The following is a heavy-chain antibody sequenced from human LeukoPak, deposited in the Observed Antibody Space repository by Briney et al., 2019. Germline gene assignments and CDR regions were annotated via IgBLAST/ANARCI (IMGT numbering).Heavy chain of an antibody. J-gene: IGHJ4*02. V-gene: IGHV1-69*06. CDR1: GRTFSSYA. CDR2: IITIFGTA. D-gene: IGHD4-17*01. Sequence: SVELSCKASGRTFSSYAISWVRQAPGQRLEWMGRIITIFGTANYAHKFQGRVTITADKSTSTAYMELSSLRSEDTAVYYCASYGDYFDYWGQGTLVTVSS. CDR3: ASYGDYFDY.